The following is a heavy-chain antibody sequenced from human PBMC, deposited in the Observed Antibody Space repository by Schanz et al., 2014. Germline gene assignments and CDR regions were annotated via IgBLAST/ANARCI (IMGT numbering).Heavy chain of an antibody. V-gene: IGHV4-4*02. CDR1: GGSISSGVW. J-gene: IGHJ3*01. Sequence: QVQLQESGPGLVKPSGTLSLTCVVSGGSISSGVWWTWARQSPGKGLEWIGEIFHSGTTNYNPSLESRVIISVDKSKNQFTPILSSMTAADTAVYYGTRSTLWSYDVWGRGTMVIVSS. CDR3: TRSTLWSYDV. CDR2: IFHSGTT. D-gene: IGHD2-21*01.